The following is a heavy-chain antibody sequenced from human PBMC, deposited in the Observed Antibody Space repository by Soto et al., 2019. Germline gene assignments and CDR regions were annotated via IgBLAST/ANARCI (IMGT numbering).Heavy chain of an antibody. CDR3: ARDANQDVAGWSLGWFAP. Sequence: QVQLVESGGGVVQPGRSLRRSCAASGFSFRTYGMHWVRQSPGKGLEWVAIIWLDGSNKYYADSVKGRFTISRDDSKNTLYLQMNNLRVEDTAVYYCARDANQDVAGWSLGWFAPWGQGTLATVSS. CDR1: GFSFRTYG. V-gene: IGHV3-33*01. J-gene: IGHJ5*02. D-gene: IGHD6-19*01. CDR2: IWLDGSNK.